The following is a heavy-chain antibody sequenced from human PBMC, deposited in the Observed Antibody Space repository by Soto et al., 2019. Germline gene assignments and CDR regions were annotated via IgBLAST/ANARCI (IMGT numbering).Heavy chain of an antibody. J-gene: IGHJ6*02. Sequence: GVSLKISCKGSGYSFTSYWIGWVRQMPGKGLEWMGIIYPGDSDTRYSPSFQGQVTISADKSISTAYLQWSSLKASDTAMYYCARLCGGGSCYSTYGMDVWGQGTTVTVSS. CDR2: IYPGDSDT. D-gene: IGHD2-15*01. CDR3: ARLCGGGSCYSTYGMDV. V-gene: IGHV5-51*01. CDR1: GYSFTSYW.